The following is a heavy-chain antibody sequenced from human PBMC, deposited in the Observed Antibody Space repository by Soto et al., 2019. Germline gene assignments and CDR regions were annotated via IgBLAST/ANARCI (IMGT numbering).Heavy chain of an antibody. CDR3: AKGTFKDTAMASGF. CDR1: GFTFSTYG. J-gene: IGHJ4*02. Sequence: QVQLVESGGGVVQPGRSLRLSCAASGFTFSTYGMHWVRQAPGKGPEWVAVISYEGNNKYYADSVKGQFTISRDNSRNTLYLQMNSLRAEDTAVYYCAKGTFKDTAMASGFWGQGTLVTVPS. CDR2: ISYEGNNK. V-gene: IGHV3-30*18. D-gene: IGHD5-18*01.